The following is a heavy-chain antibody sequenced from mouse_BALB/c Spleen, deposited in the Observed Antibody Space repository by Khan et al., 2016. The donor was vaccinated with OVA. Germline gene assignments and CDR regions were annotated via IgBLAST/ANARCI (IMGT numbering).Heavy chain of an antibody. CDR3: ARIGLCGSFTY. Sequence: QVQLQQSGAELAKPGASVKMSCKASGYTITAYWMHWVKQRPGQGLEWIGYIDPSTGYTEYNQKFKDKATLTTDKSSSTAYMQLSSLTSEDSAVYYCARIGLCGSFTYWGQGTLVTVSA. CDR1: GYTITAYW. J-gene: IGHJ3*01. CDR2: IDPSTGYT. V-gene: IGHV1-7*01. D-gene: IGHD1-1*02.